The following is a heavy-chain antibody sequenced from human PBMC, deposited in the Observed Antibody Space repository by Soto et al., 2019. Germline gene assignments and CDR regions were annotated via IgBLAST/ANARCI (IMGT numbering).Heavy chain of an antibody. Sequence: PGRSLRLSCAASGFTFSSYWMHWVRQAPGKGLVWVSRINSDGSSASYADSVKGRFTISRDNAKNSLYLQMNSLRAEDTAVYYCASGPYFEILTGYFDPWGQGTLVTVSS. CDR3: ASGPYFEILTGYFDP. CDR2: INSDGSSA. V-gene: IGHV3-74*01. J-gene: IGHJ5*02. CDR1: GFTFSSYW. D-gene: IGHD3-9*01.